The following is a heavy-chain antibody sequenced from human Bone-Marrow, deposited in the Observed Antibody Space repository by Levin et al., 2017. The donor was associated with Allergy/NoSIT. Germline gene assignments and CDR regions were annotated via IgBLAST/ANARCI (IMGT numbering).Heavy chain of an antibody. J-gene: IGHJ5*02. CDR3: ARDFGTWYSGSYPNWFDP. CDR1: GFTFSSYS. D-gene: IGHD1-26*01. V-gene: IGHV3-21*01. CDR2: ISSSSSYI. Sequence: TGESLKISCAASGFTFSSYSMNWVRQAPGKGLEWVSSISSSSSYIYYADSVKGRFTISRDNAKNSLYLQMNSLRAEDTAVYYCARDFGTWYSGSYPNWFDPWGQGTLVTVSS.